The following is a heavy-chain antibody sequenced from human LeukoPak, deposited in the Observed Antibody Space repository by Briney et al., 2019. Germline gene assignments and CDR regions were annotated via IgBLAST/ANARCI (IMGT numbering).Heavy chain of an antibody. Sequence: ASVKVSCKASGGIFSRYATSWVRQAPGKGLEWMGGIIPMFGTANYAQKFQGRVTVTADESTSTAYMELSSLRSEDTAVYYCARAPRSWGFDYWGQGTLVTVSS. CDR3: ARAPRSWGFDY. J-gene: IGHJ4*02. V-gene: IGHV1-69*13. CDR2: IIPMFGTA. D-gene: IGHD7-27*01. CDR1: GGIFSRYA.